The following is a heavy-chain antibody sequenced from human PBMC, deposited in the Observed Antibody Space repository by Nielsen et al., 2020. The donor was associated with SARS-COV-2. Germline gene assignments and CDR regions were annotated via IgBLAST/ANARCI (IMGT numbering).Heavy chain of an antibody. CDR3: TSEMAT. CDR2: ISNDESKI. D-gene: IGHD5-24*01. V-gene: IGHV3-30*03. J-gene: IGHJ4*02. CDR1: GFTFSNYG. Sequence: GESLKISCAASGFTFSNYGMHWVRQAPGKGLEWVALISNDESKIYYSDSVKGRFTISRDNSNKSLYLQMNSLRPEDTAVYYCTSEMATWGQGTPVTVSS.